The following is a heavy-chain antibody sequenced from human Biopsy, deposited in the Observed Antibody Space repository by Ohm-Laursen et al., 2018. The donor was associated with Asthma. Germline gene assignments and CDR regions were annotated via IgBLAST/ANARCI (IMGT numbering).Heavy chain of an antibody. J-gene: IGHJ6*02. V-gene: IGHV4-34*01. D-gene: IGHD2-2*01. Sequence: SATLSLTCAVYGGSFSGYYWSWIRQPPGKGLEWIGEINHSGSTNYNPSLKSRVTISVDTSKNQFSLKLSSVTAADTAVYYCARVVGGYCSSTSCYGGYYYGMDVWSQGTTVTVSS. CDR3: ARVVGGYCSSTSCYGGYYYGMDV. CDR1: GGSFSGYY. CDR2: INHSGST.